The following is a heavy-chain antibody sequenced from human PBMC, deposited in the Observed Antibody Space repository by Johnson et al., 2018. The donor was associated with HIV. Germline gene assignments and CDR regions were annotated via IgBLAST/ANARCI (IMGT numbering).Heavy chain of an antibody. Sequence: QVQLVESGGGLVKPGGSLRLSCAASGFTFSSYGMHWVRQAPGKGLEWVAVISYDGSNKYFADSVKGRFTISRDNSKNTLHLQMNSLRVEDTAVYYCAREARIVVVEPSDAFDIWGQGTMVTVSS. D-gene: IGHD3-22*01. CDR2: ISYDGSNK. V-gene: IGHV3-30*03. CDR1: GFTFSSYG. CDR3: AREARIVVVEPSDAFDI. J-gene: IGHJ3*02.